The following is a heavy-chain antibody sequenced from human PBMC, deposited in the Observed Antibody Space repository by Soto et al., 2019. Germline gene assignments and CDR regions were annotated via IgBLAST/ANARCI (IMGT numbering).Heavy chain of an antibody. Sequence: EVQLLESGGGLVQPGGSLRLSCAASGFTFSSYGMTWVRQAPGKGLEWVSFSSATGAGTYYADSVKGRFTISRDNSKNTLYLQMTSLGADDTAFYYCAKDRRAGGNYGFYSDFWGQGALVIVSS. CDR3: AKDRRAGGNYGFYSDF. CDR2: SSATGAGT. CDR1: GFTFSSYG. D-gene: IGHD1-26*01. V-gene: IGHV3-23*01. J-gene: IGHJ4*02.